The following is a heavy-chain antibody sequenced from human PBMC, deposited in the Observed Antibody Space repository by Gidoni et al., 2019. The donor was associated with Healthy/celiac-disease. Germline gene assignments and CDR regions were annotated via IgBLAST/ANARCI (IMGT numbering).Heavy chain of an antibody. J-gene: IGHJ4*02. D-gene: IGHD3-10*01. V-gene: IGHV4-59*01. CDR2: IYYSGST. CDR3: AASYYYGSGSYLGLFDY. CDR1: GGSISSYY. Sequence: QVQLQESGPGLVKPSETLSLTCTVSGGSISSYYWSWIRQPPGKGLEWIGYIYYSGSTNYNPSLKSRVTISVDTSKNQFSLKLSSVTAADTAVYYCAASYYYGSGSYLGLFDYWGQGTLVTVSS.